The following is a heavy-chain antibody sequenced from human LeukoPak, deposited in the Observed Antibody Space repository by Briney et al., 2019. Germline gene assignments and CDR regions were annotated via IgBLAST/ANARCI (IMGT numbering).Heavy chain of an antibody. CDR1: GFTFSSYG. CDR3: AKVAARLHFDY. D-gene: IGHD6-6*01. V-gene: IGHV3-30*18. Sequence: PGRSLRLSCAASGFTFSSYGMHWVRQAPGKGLEWVAVISYDGSNKYYADSVKGRFTISRDNSKNTLYLQMNSLRAEDTAVYYCAKVAARLHFDYWGQGTLVTVSS. J-gene: IGHJ4*02. CDR2: ISYDGSNK.